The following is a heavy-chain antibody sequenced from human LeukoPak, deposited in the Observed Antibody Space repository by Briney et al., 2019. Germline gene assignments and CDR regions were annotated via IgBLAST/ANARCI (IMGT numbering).Heavy chain of an antibody. J-gene: IGHJ4*02. CDR2: SSNGAGKT. CDR1: GFTFSTYG. CDR3: AKERRDYTYDIEGYFFDF. V-gene: IGHV3-23*01. Sequence: GGSLRLSCTASGFTFSTYGMSWVRQAPGKGLEWVSGSSNGAGKTHYGDSVKGRFTISRDNSKNTLYLQMNSLRAEDTAEYFCAKERRDYTYDIEGYFFDFWGQGTLVTVSS. D-gene: IGHD4-11*01.